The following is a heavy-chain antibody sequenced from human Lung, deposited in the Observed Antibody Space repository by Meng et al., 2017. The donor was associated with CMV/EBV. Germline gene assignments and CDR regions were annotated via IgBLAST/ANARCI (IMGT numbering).Heavy chain of an antibody. J-gene: IGHJ4*02. Sequence: SAPRRWNAAVPLSLPCAVHCCSISSSNCCSWFRPPAGKGLEWIGEIYHSGSTNYNPSLKSRVTISVDKSKNQFSLKLSSVTAADTAVYYCASFPPPGKQWLVTDYWGQGTLVTVSS. V-gene: IGHV4-4*02. D-gene: IGHD6-19*01. CDR2: IYHSGST. CDR3: ASFPPPGKQWLVTDY. CDR1: CCSISSSNC.